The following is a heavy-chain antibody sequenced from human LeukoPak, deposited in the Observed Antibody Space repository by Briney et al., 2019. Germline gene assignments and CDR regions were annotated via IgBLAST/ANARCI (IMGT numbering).Heavy chain of an antibody. Sequence: KPGGSLRLSCAASGFTFSDYYMSWIRQAPGEGLEWLSYISSSGSTISYADSVKGRFTISRDNAKNSLFLQMSSLSAEDTAVYYCAKNLAAAGNYWGQGTLVTVSS. V-gene: IGHV3-11*01. CDR2: ISSSGSTI. J-gene: IGHJ4*02. D-gene: IGHD6-13*01. CDR1: GFTFSDYY. CDR3: AKNLAAAGNY.